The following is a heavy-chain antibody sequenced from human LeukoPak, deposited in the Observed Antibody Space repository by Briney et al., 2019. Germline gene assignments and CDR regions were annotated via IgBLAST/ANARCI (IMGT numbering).Heavy chain of an antibody. CDR2: IIPILGIA. V-gene: IGHV1-69*04. Sequence: SVKVSCKASGYTFTSYAMNWVRQAPGQGLEWMGRIIPILGIANYAQKFQGRVTITADKSTSTAYMELSSLRSEDTAVYYCAREVESDRYYFDYWGQGTLVTVSS. J-gene: IGHJ4*02. CDR1: GYTFTSYA. D-gene: IGHD2-21*02. CDR3: AREVESDRYYFDY.